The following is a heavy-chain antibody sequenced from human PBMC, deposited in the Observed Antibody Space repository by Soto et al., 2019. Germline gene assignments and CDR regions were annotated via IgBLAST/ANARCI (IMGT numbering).Heavy chain of an antibody. Sequence: QVQLVQSGAEVKTPGSSVKVSCKASGGTFSSYAISWVRQAPGQVIECKGGINPIFGTATYAQKFQGRVTITADESTSTAYMEVSSLTSEDTAVYYCASGAESGSYSFDYWVKGTLVTVAS. CDR1: GGTFSSYA. D-gene: IGHD1-26*01. J-gene: IGHJ4*02. V-gene: IGHV1-69*01. CDR2: INPIFGTA. CDR3: ASGAESGSYSFDY.